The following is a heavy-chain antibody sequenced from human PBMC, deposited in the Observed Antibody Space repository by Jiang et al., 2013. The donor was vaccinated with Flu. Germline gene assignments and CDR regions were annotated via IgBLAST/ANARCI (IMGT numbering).Heavy chain of an antibody. Sequence: SGSGLVKPSETLSLTCTVSGGAISSDYWAWVRQPPGKGLEWIGWIYYSGTTKYNSSLKSRVTISIQTSKNQVSLNLNSVTATDTAVYYCARHTYGLGQRFWGQGTLVTVSS. CDR3: ARHTYGLGQRF. J-gene: IGHJ4*02. V-gene: IGHV4-59*12. D-gene: IGHD3-10*01. CDR2: IYYSGTT. CDR1: GGAISSDY.